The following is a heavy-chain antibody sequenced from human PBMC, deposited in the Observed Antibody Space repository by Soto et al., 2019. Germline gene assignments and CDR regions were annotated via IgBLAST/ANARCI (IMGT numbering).Heavy chain of an antibody. CDR1: GFTFSNNA. Sequence: EVQLLESGGGLVQPGGSLRLSCAASGFTFSNNAMSWVRQAPGKGLECVSAISGSGGSTYYADAVKGRFTISRDNSKNTLDLQMNSLRAEDTAVYYCAQKMGDYDFWSGYYKGGQNWFDPWGQGTLVTVSS. CDR2: ISGSGGST. D-gene: IGHD3-3*01. CDR3: AQKMGDYDFWSGYYKGGQNWFDP. V-gene: IGHV3-23*01. J-gene: IGHJ5*02.